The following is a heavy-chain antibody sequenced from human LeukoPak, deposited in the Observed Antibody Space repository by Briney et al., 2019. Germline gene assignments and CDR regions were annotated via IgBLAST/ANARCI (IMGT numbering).Heavy chain of an antibody. V-gene: IGHV1-8*03. J-gene: IGHJ3*02. Sequence: ASVKVSCKASGYTFTSYDINWVRQATGQGLEWMGWMNPNSGNTGYAQKFQGRVTITRNTSISTAYMELSSLRSEDTAVYYCARTTMIVGHAFDIWGQGTMVTVSS. CDR1: GYTFTSYD. CDR2: MNPNSGNT. CDR3: ARTTMIVGHAFDI. D-gene: IGHD3-22*01.